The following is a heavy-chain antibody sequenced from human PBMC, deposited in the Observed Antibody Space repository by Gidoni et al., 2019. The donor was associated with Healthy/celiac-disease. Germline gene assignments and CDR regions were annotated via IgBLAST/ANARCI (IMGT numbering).Heavy chain of an antibody. CDR3: ARDLGAYSSSSFYYYYGMDV. J-gene: IGHJ6*02. V-gene: IGHV3-21*01. CDR1: GFTFSSYS. CDR2: IISSSSYI. D-gene: IGHD6-6*01. Sequence: EVQLVESGGGLVKPGGSLRLSCAASGFTFSSYSMNWVRQAPGKGLEWVSSIISSSSYIYYADSVKGRFTISRDNAKNSLYLQMNSLRAEDTAVYYCARDLGAYSSSSFYYYYGMDVWGQGTTVTVSS.